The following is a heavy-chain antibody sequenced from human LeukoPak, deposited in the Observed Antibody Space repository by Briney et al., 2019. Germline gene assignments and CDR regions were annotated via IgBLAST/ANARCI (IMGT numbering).Heavy chain of an antibody. V-gene: IGHV4-4*07. CDR3: ARGWKQLVY. D-gene: IGHD1-1*01. CDR2: VFASGTT. J-gene: IGHJ4*02. Sequence: PSETLSLTCSVSGGSISRYYWNWIRQPAGKGLEWIGRVFASGTTNYNPSLTSRVSISADKSKNQVSLRLGSVTAADTAIYYCARGWKQLVYWGQGALVTVSS. CDR1: GGSISRYY.